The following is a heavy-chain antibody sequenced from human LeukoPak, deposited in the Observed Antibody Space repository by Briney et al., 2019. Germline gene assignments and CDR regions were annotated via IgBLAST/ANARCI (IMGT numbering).Heavy chain of an antibody. CDR3: AKALEWEPQGTGY. Sequence: TGGSLRLSCAASGFTFSSYAMSWVRQAPGKGLEWVSAISGSGGSTYYADSVKGRFTISGDNSKNTLYLQMNSLRAEDTAVYYCAKALEWEPQGTGYWGQGTLVTVSS. D-gene: IGHD1-26*01. V-gene: IGHV3-23*01. CDR1: GFTFSSYA. J-gene: IGHJ4*02. CDR2: ISGSGGST.